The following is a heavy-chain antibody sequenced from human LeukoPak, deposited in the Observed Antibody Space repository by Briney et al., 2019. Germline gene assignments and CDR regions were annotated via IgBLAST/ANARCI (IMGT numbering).Heavy chain of an antibody. CDR3: ASQPRHAVADLFDY. J-gene: IGHJ4*02. V-gene: IGHV3-30*03. CDR1: GFTFSSYG. CDR2: ISYDGSNK. D-gene: IGHD6-19*01. Sequence: PGRSLRLSCAASGFTFSSYGMHWVRQAPGKGLEWVAVISYDGSNKYYADSVKGRFTISRDNSKNTLYLQMNSLRAEDTAVYYCASQPRHAVADLFDYWGQGTLVTVSS.